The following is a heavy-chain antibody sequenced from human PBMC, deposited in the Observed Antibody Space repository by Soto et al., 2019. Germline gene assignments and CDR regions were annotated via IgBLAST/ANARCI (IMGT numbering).Heavy chain of an antibody. Sequence: SETLSLTCTVSGGSISSYYWSWIRQPPGKGLEWLGYMYYSGGTNYNPSVKSRITISADTSRNQFSLKLTSVTAADTAVYYCESQGRDVDTITDFDYWGQGTLVTVSS. CDR1: GGSISSYY. V-gene: IGHV4-59*01. D-gene: IGHD5-18*01. CDR3: ESQGRDVDTITDFDY. J-gene: IGHJ4*02. CDR2: MYYSGGT.